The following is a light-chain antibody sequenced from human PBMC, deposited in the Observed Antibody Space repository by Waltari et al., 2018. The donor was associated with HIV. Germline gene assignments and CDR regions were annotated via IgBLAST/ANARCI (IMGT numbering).Light chain of an antibody. CDR3: HSYDTSLGGFYV. CDR1: SSNIGSNN. J-gene: IGLJ1*01. Sequence: QYVLTQPPSASGTPGQRVTISCSGSSSNIGSNNVNWYRQFPGTAPKLLIYRSRERPSGVPDRFSGSQSGTSASLAITGLQPEDEADYYCHSYDTSLGGFYVFGTGTKVTV. CDR2: RSR. V-gene: IGLV1-44*01.